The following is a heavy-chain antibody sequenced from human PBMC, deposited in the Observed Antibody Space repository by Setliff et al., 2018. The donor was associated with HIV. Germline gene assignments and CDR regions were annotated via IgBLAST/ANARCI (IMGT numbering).Heavy chain of an antibody. CDR3: TRELNGHTSSHYYFGLDV. CDR1: GFAFSDYD. J-gene: IGHJ6*02. V-gene: IGHV3-13*01. Sequence: HPGGSLRLSCATSGFAFSDYDFHWVRQVTGEGLEWVSAIGTGGDTYYADSVEGRFTISRENAKNSLYLQMNNVRAGDTAVYYCTRELNGHTSSHYYFGLDVWGQGTTVTVS. CDR2: IGTGGDT. D-gene: IGHD6-6*01.